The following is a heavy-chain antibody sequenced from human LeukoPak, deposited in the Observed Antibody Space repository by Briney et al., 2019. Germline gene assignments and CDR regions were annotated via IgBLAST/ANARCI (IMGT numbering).Heavy chain of an antibody. CDR1: GYTFTGYY. J-gene: IGHJ4*02. V-gene: IGHV1-2*02. CDR3: ARGGDSYDSSGYYLYYFDY. Sequence: ASVKVSCKASGYTFTGYYMHWVRQAPGQGLEWMGWINPNSGGTNYAQKFQGRVTMTRDTSISTAYMELSRLRSDDTAVCYCARGGDSYDSSGYYLYYFDYWGQGTLVTVSS. CDR2: INPNSGGT. D-gene: IGHD3-22*01.